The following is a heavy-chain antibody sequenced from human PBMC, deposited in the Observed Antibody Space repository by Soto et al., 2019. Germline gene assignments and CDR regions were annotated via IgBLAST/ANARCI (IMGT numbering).Heavy chain of an antibody. D-gene: IGHD3-10*01. CDR1: GGSISSSSYY. CDR2: IYYSGST. CDR3: ARLDYYGSGSYSQALDV. Sequence: SETLSLTCTVSGGSISSSSYYWGWIRQPPGKGLEWIGSIYYSGSTYYNPSLKSRVTISVDTSKNQFSLKLSSVTAADTAVYYCARLDYYGSGSYSQALDVWGQVTTVTASS. J-gene: IGHJ6*02. V-gene: IGHV4-39*01.